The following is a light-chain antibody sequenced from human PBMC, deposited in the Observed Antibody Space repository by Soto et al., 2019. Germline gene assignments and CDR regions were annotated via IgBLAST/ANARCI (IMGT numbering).Light chain of an antibody. CDR2: S. V-gene: IGKV1-5*03. Sequence: DIQMTQSPSTLSASVGDRVTITCRASQSISGWLAWYQQKPGKAPKLLIYSSSESGVPSRFSGSGSGTEFTLTISSLQPYDFATYYCQQYNSYPNTFGQGTKLEIK. CDR3: QQYNSYPNT. CDR1: QSISGW. J-gene: IGKJ2*01.